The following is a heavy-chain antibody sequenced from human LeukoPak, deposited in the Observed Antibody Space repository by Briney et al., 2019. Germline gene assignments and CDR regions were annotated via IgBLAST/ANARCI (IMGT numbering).Heavy chain of an antibody. Sequence: GGSLRLSCAASGFTFSSYSMNWVRQAPGKGLEWVSYISSSGSTIYYADSVKGRFTISRDNAKNSLYLQMNSLRAEDTAVYYCARGGGYSGYDTIWFDYWGQGTLVTVSS. CDR3: ARGGGYSGYDTIWFDY. CDR2: ISSSGSTI. J-gene: IGHJ4*02. CDR1: GFTFSSYS. D-gene: IGHD5-12*01. V-gene: IGHV3-48*04.